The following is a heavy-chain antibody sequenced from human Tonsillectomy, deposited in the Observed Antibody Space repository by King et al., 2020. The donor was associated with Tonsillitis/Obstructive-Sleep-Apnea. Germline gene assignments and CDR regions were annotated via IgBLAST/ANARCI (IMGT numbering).Heavy chain of an antibody. CDR1: GFPFRSYA. J-gene: IGHJ4*02. CDR3: AKSSVGPAAPFCDY. V-gene: IGHV3-23*04. Sequence: VPLVASGGGLEPPGGSLRLSCPASGFPFRSYAMSWVRQPPGKGLDWVSTISSSGDRPFYADSVQARFTISTDNAKNTFFLQMNSLRADETAVYYCAKSSVGPAAPFCDYGGQGTLVTVSS. CDR2: ISSSGDRP. D-gene: IGHD2-2*01.